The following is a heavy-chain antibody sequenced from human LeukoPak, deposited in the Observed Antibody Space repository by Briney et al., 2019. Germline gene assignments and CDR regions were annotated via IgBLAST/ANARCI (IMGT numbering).Heavy chain of an antibody. CDR2: ISGSGDST. CDR1: GFTFSTYA. D-gene: IGHD3-22*01. J-gene: IGHJ4*02. Sequence: PGGSLRLSCAASGFTFSTYAVNRVRQAPGKGLEWVSTISGSGDSTYYADSVKGRFTISRDNSKDTLDLQMSSVRVDDTAVNYCARDRGRYYDSRGFYWGYYFDSWGQGILVTVS. V-gene: IGHV3-23*01. CDR3: ARDRGRYYDSRGFYWGYYFDS.